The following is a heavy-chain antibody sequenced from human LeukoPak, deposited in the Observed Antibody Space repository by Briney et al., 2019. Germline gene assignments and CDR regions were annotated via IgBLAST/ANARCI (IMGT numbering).Heavy chain of an antibody. CDR2: ASYDGTRQ. Sequence: PGGSLRLSCAGSGFSFGRHAMHWVRQAPGKGLEWLVVASYDGTRQYYADFVRGRFTISRDNSKNTVYLDMNRLRVDDTAVYYCAKDWSEGSGSYIDYWGQGALVTVSS. V-gene: IGHV3-30*04. D-gene: IGHD3-10*01. CDR3: AKDWSEGSGSYIDY. J-gene: IGHJ4*02. CDR1: GFSFGRHA.